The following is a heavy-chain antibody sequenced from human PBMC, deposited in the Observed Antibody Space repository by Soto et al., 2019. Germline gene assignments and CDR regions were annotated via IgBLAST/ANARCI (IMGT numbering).Heavy chain of an antibody. CDR3: AGSVVRRVTPRHY. V-gene: IGHV3-33*01. CDR2: VWDDGSNK. D-gene: IGHD3-10*01. Sequence: QVQLVESGGGVVQPGRSLRLSCAASGFTFSAYGMHWVRQAPGKGLEWVACVWDDGSNKYYADSVKGRFTISRDNSENTRYLQMNSLRVEDTAVYYGAGSVVRRVTPRHYWGQGALVTVSP. CDR1: GFTFSAYG. J-gene: IGHJ4*02.